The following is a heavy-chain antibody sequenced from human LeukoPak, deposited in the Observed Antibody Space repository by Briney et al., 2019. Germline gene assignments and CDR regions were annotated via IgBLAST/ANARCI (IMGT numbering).Heavy chain of an antibody. CDR2: ISGSGGST. CDR1: GFTFSSYA. CDR3: AKWDYYDSSGEDYFDY. D-gene: IGHD3-22*01. Sequence: PGGSLILSCAASGFTFSSYAMSWVRQAPGKGLEWVSAISGSGGSTYYADSVKGRLTISRDNSKNPLYLQMNSLRAEDTAVYYCAKWDYYDSSGEDYFDYWGQGTLVTVSS. V-gene: IGHV3-23*01. J-gene: IGHJ4*02.